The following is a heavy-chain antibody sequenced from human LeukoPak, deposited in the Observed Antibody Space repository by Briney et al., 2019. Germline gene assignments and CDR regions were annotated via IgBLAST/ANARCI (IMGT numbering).Heavy chain of an antibody. CDR2: ISISGSTI. V-gene: IGHV3-11*04. J-gene: IGHJ4*02. D-gene: IGHD3-22*01. Sequence: GGSLRLSCATSGFTFDDYYMTWIRQAPGKGLEWVSYISISGSTIYYADSVKGRFTISRDNAKNSLYLQMNSLRAEDTAVYYCASGGGSGYYGYWGQGTLVTVSS. CDR1: GFTFDDYY. CDR3: ASGGGSGYYGY.